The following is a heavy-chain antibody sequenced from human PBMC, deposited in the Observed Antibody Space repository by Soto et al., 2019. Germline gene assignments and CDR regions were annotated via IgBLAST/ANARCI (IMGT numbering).Heavy chain of an antibody. V-gene: IGHV4-34*01. CDR2: INHSGNT. Sequence: PSETLSLTCAVYGASLSDNYCNWLRQPPGKGLEWIGEINHSGNTNYNPSLRSRVTISIDTSKNQLSLNLRSVSAADTAVYYCARDGRGYSGYSFDSWGQGTLVTVSS. J-gene: IGHJ4*02. CDR3: ARDGRGYSGYSFDS. D-gene: IGHD5-12*01. CDR1: GASLSDNY.